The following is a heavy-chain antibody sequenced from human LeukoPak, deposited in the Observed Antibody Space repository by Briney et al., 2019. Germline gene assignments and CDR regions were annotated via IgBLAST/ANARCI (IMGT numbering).Heavy chain of an antibody. D-gene: IGHD1-26*01. CDR3: ARDQVGARYYYYYYMDV. J-gene: IGHJ6*03. V-gene: IGHV1-18*01. CDR1: GYTFTSYG. CDR2: ISAHNGNT. Sequence: ASVKVSCKASGYTFTSYGISWVRQAPGQGLEWMGWISAHNGNTNYAQKLQGRVTMTTDTSTSTAYMELRSLRSDDTAVYYCARDQVGARYYYYYYMDVWGKGTTVTISS.